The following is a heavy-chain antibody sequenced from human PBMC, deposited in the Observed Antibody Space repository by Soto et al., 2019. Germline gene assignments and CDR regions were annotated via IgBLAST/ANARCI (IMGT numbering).Heavy chain of an antibody. Sequence: GASVKVSCKASGYTFTSYAMHWVRQAPGQRLEWMGWINAGNGNTKYSQKFQGRVTITRDTSASTAYMELSSLRSEDTAVYYCARADRGVTMIVVVITYAFDIWGQGTMVTVSS. V-gene: IGHV1-3*01. CDR1: GYTFTSYA. CDR2: INAGNGNT. CDR3: ARADRGVTMIVVVITYAFDI. J-gene: IGHJ3*02. D-gene: IGHD3-22*01.